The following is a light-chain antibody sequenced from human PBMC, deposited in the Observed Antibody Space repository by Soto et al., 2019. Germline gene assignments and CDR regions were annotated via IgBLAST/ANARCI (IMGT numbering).Light chain of an antibody. CDR3: QQRSNWPPSLT. CDR1: QSVSSY. V-gene: IGKV3-11*01. J-gene: IGKJ4*01. Sequence: EIVMTQSPASLSVSPGDGATLSCRASQSVSSYLAWYQQKPGQAPRLLIYDASNRATGIPARFSGSGSGTDFTLTISSLEPEDFAVYYCQQRSNWPPSLTFGGGTKVEIK. CDR2: DAS.